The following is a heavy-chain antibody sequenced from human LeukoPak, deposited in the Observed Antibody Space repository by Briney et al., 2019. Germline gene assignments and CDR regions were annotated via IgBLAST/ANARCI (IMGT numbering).Heavy chain of an antibody. CDR1: GYTFTSYA. D-gene: IGHD5-12*01. Sequence: ASVKVSCKASGYTFTSYAMHWVRQAPGQRLEWMGWINAGNGNTKYSQKFQGRVTITRDTSASTAYMELSSLRSEDTAVYYCARAAMVATSIFDYWGQGTLVTVSS. CDR2: INAGNGNT. J-gene: IGHJ4*02. V-gene: IGHV1-3*01. CDR3: ARAAMVATSIFDY.